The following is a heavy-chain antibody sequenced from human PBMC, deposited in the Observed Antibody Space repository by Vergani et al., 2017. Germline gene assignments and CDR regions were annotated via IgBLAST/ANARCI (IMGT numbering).Heavy chain of an antibody. Sequence: QLQLQESVPGLVKPSETLSLTCTVSGGSISSSSYYWGWIRQPPGKGLEWIGSIYYSGSTYYNPSLKSRVTISVDTSKNQFSLKLSSVTAADTAVDYCATRNRGYDWAFDYWGQGTLVTVSS. CDR1: GGSISSSSYY. CDR2: IYYSGST. V-gene: IGHV4-39*01. CDR3: ATRNRGYDWAFDY. D-gene: IGHD5-12*01. J-gene: IGHJ4*02.